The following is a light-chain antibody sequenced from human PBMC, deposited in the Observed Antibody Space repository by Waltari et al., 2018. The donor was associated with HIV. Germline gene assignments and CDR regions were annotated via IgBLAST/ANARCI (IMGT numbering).Light chain of an antibody. Sequence: DIVMTQSPDSLVVSLGEGAPLNCKASQSVLDSSNNKNCLGWYQQKPGQPPKLIIYWASTRESGVPDRFSGSGSGTDFNLTISSLQAEDVAVYYCQQYYSSLPTFGQGTKVESK. V-gene: IGKV4-1*01. CDR1: QSVLDSSNNKNC. CDR2: WAS. J-gene: IGKJ1*01. CDR3: QQYYSSLPT.